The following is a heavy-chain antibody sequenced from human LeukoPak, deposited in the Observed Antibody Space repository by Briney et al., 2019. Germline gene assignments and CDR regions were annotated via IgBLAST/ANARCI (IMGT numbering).Heavy chain of an antibody. Sequence: GGSLRLSCAASGFTFSSYWMTWVRQAPGKGLEWVANIKQDGSEKYYVDSVKGRFTISRDNSKNTLYLQMNSLRPEDTAVYYCAKDGGFYSFGYWGQGTLVTVSS. V-gene: IGHV3-7*01. CDR2: IKQDGSEK. CDR1: GFTFSSYW. D-gene: IGHD3-16*01. J-gene: IGHJ4*02. CDR3: AKDGGFYSFGY.